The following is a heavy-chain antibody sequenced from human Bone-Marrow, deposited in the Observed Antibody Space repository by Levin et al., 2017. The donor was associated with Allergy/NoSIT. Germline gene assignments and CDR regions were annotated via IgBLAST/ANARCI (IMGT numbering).Heavy chain of an antibody. D-gene: IGHD6-19*01. CDR2: MYTGGST. V-gene: IGHV3-53*01. J-gene: IGHJ4*02. CDR3: ARGPPQWLVPGD. Sequence: GGSLRLSCAVSGFTVSTNYMSWVRQAPGKGLDWVSVMYTGGSTYYADSVKGRFIISRDIYENTIFLEMNSLRVDDTAIYYCARGPPQWLVPGDWGQGTLVTVSS. CDR1: GFTVSTNY.